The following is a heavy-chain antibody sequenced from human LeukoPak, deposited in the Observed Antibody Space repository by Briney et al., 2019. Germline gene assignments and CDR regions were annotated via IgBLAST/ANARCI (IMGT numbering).Heavy chain of an antibody. Sequence: SETLSLTCAVYGGSFSGYYWSWIRQPPGKGLEWIGEINHSGSTNYNPSLKSRVTISVDTSKNQFSLKLSSVTAADTAVYYCARRGRYFDWLSRTRYYFDYWGQGTLVTASS. D-gene: IGHD3-9*01. CDR1: GGSFSGYY. CDR3: ARRGRYFDWLSRTRYYFDY. CDR2: INHSGST. V-gene: IGHV4-34*01. J-gene: IGHJ4*02.